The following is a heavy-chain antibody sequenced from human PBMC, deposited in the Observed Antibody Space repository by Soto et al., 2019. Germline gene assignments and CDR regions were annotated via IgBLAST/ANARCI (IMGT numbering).Heavy chain of an antibody. V-gene: IGHV4-59*01. CDR2: IYYSGST. Sequence: SETLSLTCTVSGGSISSYYWSWIRQPPGKGLEWIGYIYYSGSTNYNPSLKSRVTISVDTSKNQFSLKLSSVTAAATAVYYCARGRIAAAGKGDFDYWGQETLVTVSS. D-gene: IGHD6-13*01. CDR3: ARGRIAAAGKGDFDY. J-gene: IGHJ4*02. CDR1: GGSISSYY.